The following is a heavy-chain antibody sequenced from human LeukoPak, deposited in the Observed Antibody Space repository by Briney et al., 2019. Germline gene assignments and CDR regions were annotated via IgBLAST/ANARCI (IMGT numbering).Heavy chain of an antibody. Sequence: GRSLRLSCAASGFTFSSYAMHWVRQAPGKGLEWVAVISYDGSNKYYADSVKGRFTISRDNSKNTLYLQMNSLRAEDTAVYYCARDSRVYSYGPFDDWGQGTLVTVSS. CDR3: ARDSRVYSYGPFDD. CDR1: GFTFSSYA. V-gene: IGHV3-30-3*01. J-gene: IGHJ4*02. CDR2: ISYDGSNK. D-gene: IGHD5-18*01.